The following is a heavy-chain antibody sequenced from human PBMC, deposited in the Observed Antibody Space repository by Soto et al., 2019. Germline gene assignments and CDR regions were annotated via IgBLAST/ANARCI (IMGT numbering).Heavy chain of an antibody. CDR3: ARDSSGWRRFDY. J-gene: IGHJ4*02. CDR1: GFTFSSYE. Sequence: LRLSCAASGFTFSSYEMNWVRQAPGKGLEWVSYISSSGSTIYYADSVKGRFTISRDNAKNSLYLQMNSLRAEDTAVYYCARDSSGWRRFDYWGQGTLVTVSS. D-gene: IGHD6-19*01. V-gene: IGHV3-48*03. CDR2: ISSSGSTI.